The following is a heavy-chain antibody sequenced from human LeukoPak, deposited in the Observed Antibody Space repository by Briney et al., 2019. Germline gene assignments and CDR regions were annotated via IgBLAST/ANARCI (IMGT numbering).Heavy chain of an antibody. CDR3: ARGHPHYYDSSGYAN. Sequence: GASVKVSCKASGYTFTSYDINWVRQATGQGLEWMGWMNPNSGNTGYAQKFQGRVTMTRNTSISTAHMELSSLRSEDTAVYYCARGHPHYYDSSGYANWGQGTLVTVSS. V-gene: IGHV1-8*01. CDR1: GYTFTSYD. J-gene: IGHJ4*02. CDR2: MNPNSGNT. D-gene: IGHD3-22*01.